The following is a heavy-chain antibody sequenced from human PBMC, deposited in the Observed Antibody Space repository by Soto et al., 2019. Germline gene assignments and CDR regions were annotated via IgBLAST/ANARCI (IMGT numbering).Heavy chain of an antibody. V-gene: IGHV4-4*02. CDR3: AKTTTYDFYYYMDV. CDR2: IYHSGST. J-gene: IGHJ6*03. CDR1: SGSISSSNW. D-gene: IGHD3-3*01. Sequence: PSETLSLTCAVSSGSISSSNWWSWVRQPPGKGLEWIGEIYHSGSTNYNPSLKSRVTISVDKSKNQFSLKLSSVTAADTAVYYCAKTTTYDFYYYMDVWGKGTTVTVS.